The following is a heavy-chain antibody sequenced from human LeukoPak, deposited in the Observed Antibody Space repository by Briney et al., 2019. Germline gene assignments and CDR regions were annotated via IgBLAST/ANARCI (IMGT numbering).Heavy chain of an antibody. V-gene: IGHV3-7*01. CDR2: IQQHGSET. Sequence: SGGSLRLSCAASGFTFNKAWMSWVRQAPGKGLEWVANIQQHGSETYYGDSVKGRFTISRDNAKNSLYLQMNSLRAEDTAVYYCATYSSSNGREFQYWGQGTLVTVSS. J-gene: IGHJ1*01. CDR1: GFTFNKAW. D-gene: IGHD2-2*01. CDR3: ATYSSSNGREFQY.